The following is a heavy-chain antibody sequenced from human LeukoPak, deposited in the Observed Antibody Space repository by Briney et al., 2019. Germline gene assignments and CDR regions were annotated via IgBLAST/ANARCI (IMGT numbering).Heavy chain of an antibody. D-gene: IGHD4-17*01. J-gene: IGHJ4*02. Sequence: GGSLRLSCAASGFTFSSYAMHWVRQAPGKGLEYVSAISSNGGSTYYANSVKGRFTISRDNSKNTLYLQMGSLRAEDMAVYYCARVGHDYGDYVFIYWGQGTLVTASS. V-gene: IGHV3-64*01. CDR2: ISSNGGST. CDR3: ARVGHDYGDYVFIY. CDR1: GFTFSSYA.